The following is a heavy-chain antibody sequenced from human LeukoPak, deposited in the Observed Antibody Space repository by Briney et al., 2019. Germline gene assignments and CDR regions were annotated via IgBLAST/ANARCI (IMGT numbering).Heavy chain of an antibody. Sequence: GGSLRLSCAASGFTFSGFAMHWVRQASGEGLEGVGRIRSKDNSYATTYAAWVKGRFTISRDQSKNTAYLQMNSLKSEDTAVYYCTRNGDCVAPDYWGEGTLVTVSS. V-gene: IGHV3-73*01. CDR3: TRNGDCVAPDY. J-gene: IGHJ4*02. CDR1: GFTFSGFA. CDR2: IRSKDNSYAT. D-gene: IGHD2-21*02.